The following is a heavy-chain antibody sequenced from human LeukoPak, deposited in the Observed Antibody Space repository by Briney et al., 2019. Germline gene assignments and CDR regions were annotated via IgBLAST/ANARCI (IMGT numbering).Heavy chain of an antibody. CDR3: ARDRYCGGDCYSGMDV. V-gene: IGHV3-21*01. CDR2: ISSSSSDI. D-gene: IGHD2-21*02. CDR1: GFTISSYS. J-gene: IGHJ6*02. Sequence: PGGSLRLSCAASGFTISSYSMNWVRQAPGKGLEWVSSISSSSSDIYYADSVKGRFTISRDNAKNSLYLQMNSLRAEDTAVYYCARDRYCGGDCYSGMDVWGQGTTVTVSS.